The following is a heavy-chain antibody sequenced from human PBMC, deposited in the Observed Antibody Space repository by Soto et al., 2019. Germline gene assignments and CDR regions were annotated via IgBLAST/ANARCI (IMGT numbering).Heavy chain of an antibody. D-gene: IGHD6-13*01. CDR2: ISGSGGST. V-gene: IGHV3-23*01. J-gene: IGHJ4*02. Sequence: GGSLRLSCAASGFTFSIYAMSWVRQAPGKGLEWVSAISGSGGSTYYADSVKGRFTISRDNSKNTLYLQMNSLRAEDTAVYYCAKVKTEYSSSWYDFDYWGQGTLVTVSS. CDR3: AKVKTEYSSSWYDFDY. CDR1: GFTFSIYA.